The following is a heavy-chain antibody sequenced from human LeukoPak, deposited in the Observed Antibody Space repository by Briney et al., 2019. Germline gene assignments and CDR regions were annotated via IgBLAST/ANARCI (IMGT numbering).Heavy chain of an antibody. V-gene: IGHV1-69*05. J-gene: IGHJ6*03. CDR2: IIPIFGTA. CDR1: GGTSSSYA. CDR3: ARHPGGVGRYYYYMDV. Sequence: SVKVSCKASGGTSSSYAISWVRQAPGQGLEWMGGIIPIFGTANYAQKFQGRVTITTDESTSTAYMELSSLRSEDTAVYYCARHPGGVGRYYYYMDVWGKGTTVTVSS. D-gene: IGHD2-8*02.